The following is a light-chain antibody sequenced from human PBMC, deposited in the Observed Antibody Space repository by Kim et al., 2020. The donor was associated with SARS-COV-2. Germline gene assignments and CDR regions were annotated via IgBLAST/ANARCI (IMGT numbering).Light chain of an antibody. J-gene: IGLJ2*01. Sequence: QSVLTQTSSVSGDPGQRVTISCTGTSSNLGAYYDVNWYQQVPGTAPKLIIYKNNNRPSGVPDRFSGSKSDTSASLDITGLQVEDEADYYCQSYDSILSSVIFGGGTQLTVL. V-gene: IGLV1-40*01. CDR3: QSYDSILSSVI. CDR1: SSNLGAYYD. CDR2: KNN.